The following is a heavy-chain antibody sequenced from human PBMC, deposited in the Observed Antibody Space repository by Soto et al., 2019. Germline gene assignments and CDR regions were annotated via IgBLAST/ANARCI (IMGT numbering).Heavy chain of an antibody. Sequence: SVKVSCKASGGTFSSYAISWVRQAPGQGLEWMGGIIPIFGTANYAQKFQGRVTITADESTSTAYMELSSLRSEDTAVYYCARGRGSSSVPYYYYHGMDVWGQGTTVTVSS. CDR1: GGTFSSYA. J-gene: IGHJ6*02. V-gene: IGHV1-69*13. CDR2: IIPIFGTA. D-gene: IGHD6-13*01. CDR3: ARGRGSSSVPYYYYHGMDV.